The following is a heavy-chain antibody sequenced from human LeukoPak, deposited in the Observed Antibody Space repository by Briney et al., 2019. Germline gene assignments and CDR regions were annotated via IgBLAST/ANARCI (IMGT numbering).Heavy chain of an antibody. CDR3: ARGPPDYYDSSGSFDY. CDR1: GGSISSGGYS. CDR2: IYHSGST. J-gene: IGHJ4*02. Sequence: SQTLSLTCAVSGGSISSGGYSWSWIRQPPGKGLEWIGYIYHSGSTYYNPSLKSRVTISVDRSKNQFSLKLSSVTAADTAVYYCARGPPDYYDSSGSFDYWGQGALVTVSS. D-gene: IGHD3-22*01. V-gene: IGHV4-30-2*01.